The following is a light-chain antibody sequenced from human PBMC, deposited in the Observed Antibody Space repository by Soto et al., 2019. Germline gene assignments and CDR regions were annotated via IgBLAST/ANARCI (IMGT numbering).Light chain of an antibody. Sequence: EIVLTQSPGTLSLSPGERATLSCRASLTVSSSYLAWYQQKPGQAPRLLIYGASIRATGIPDRFSGSGSGTEFTLTIRRLEPEDFAVYYCQQYGSLPRTFGQGTKVEIK. V-gene: IGKV3-20*01. CDR1: LTVSSSY. CDR3: QQYGSLPRT. CDR2: GAS. J-gene: IGKJ1*01.